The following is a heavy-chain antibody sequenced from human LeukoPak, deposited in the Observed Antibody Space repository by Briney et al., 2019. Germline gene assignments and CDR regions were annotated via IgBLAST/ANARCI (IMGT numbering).Heavy chain of an antibody. Sequence: GGSLRLSCAASGFTFSSYSMHWVRQAPGKGLVWVSRVSNDGRTTTYADSVKGRFTISRDNAKNSLYLQMNSLRAEDTAVYYCARVIIVGATGIWGQGTMVTVSS. CDR1: GFTFSSYS. J-gene: IGHJ3*02. CDR2: VSNDGRTT. CDR3: ARVIIVGATGI. V-gene: IGHV3-74*01. D-gene: IGHD1-26*01.